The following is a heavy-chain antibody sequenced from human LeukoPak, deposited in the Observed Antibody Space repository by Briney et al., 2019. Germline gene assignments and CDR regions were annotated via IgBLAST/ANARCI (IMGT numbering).Heavy chain of an antibody. V-gene: IGHV3-9*01. J-gene: IGHJ4*02. CDR1: GFTFDDYA. D-gene: IGHD5-24*01. CDR2: ISWNSGSI. CDR3: AKGPRALQYYYYDY. Sequence: SLRLSCAASGFTFDDYAMHWVRQAPGKGLEWVSGISWNSGSIGYADSVKGRFTISRDNAKNSLYLQMNSLRAEDTAVYYCAKGPRALQYYYYDYWGQGTLVTVSS.